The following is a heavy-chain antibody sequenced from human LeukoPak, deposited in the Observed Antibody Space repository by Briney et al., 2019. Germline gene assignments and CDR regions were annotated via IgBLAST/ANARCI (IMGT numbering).Heavy chain of an antibody. CDR3: AKAGITGTRKDGMDV. Sequence: GGSLRLSCAASGFTFSTYSMNWVRQAPGKGLEWVSSTDSSSTYIYYADSVKGRFTISRDNAKNSLYLQMNSLRADDTAVYYCAKAGITGTRKDGMDVWGQGTTVTVSS. CDR1: GFTFSTYS. J-gene: IGHJ6*02. D-gene: IGHD1-20*01. CDR2: TDSSSTYI. V-gene: IGHV3-21*01.